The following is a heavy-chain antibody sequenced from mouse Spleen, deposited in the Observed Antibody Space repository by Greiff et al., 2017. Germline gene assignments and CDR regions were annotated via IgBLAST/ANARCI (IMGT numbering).Heavy chain of an antibody. Sequence: EVKVEESGGGLVKPGGSLKLSCAASGFTFSSYSMSWVRQTPEKRLEWVAYISSGGGSTYYPDTVKGRSTISRDNAKNTLYLQMSRLKSEDTAMYYCAREEEGYFDYWGQGTTLTVSS. CDR2: ISSGGGST. CDR1: GFTFSSYS. V-gene: IGHV5-12-1*01. J-gene: IGHJ2*01. CDR3: AREEEGYFDY.